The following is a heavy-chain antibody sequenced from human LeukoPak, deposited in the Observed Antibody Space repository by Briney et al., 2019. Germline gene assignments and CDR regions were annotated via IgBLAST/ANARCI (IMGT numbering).Heavy chain of an antibody. V-gene: IGHV3-23*01. CDR1: GFTFSSFA. CDR3: ARESPAFDY. J-gene: IGHJ4*02. CDR2: ISSSGSTT. Sequence: GGSLRLSCVDSGFTFSSFAMSWVRQAPGKGLEWVSTISSSGSTTYYVDSVKGRFTISRDNSRNTLYLQMNSLRGEDTAVYYCARESPAFDYWGQGTLVTAS.